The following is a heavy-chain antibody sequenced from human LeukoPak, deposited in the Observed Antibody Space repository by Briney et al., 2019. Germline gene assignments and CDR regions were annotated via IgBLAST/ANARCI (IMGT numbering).Heavy chain of an antibody. D-gene: IGHD5-24*01. V-gene: IGHV1-69*05. J-gene: IGHJ4*02. CDR1: GGTFSSYA. Sequence: SVKVSCKASGGTFSSYAISWVRQAPGQGLEWMGRIIPIFGTANYAQKFQGRVTITTDESTSTAYMELSSLRSEDTAVYYCARGEMATIYPFDYWGQGTLVTVSS. CDR3: ARGEMATIYPFDY. CDR2: IIPIFGTA.